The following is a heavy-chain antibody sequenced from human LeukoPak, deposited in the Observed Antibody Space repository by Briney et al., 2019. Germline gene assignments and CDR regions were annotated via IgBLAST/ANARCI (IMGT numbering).Heavy chain of an antibody. D-gene: IGHD3-22*01. Sequence: GGSLRLSCVGSGFTFSSYHMNWVRQAPGKGLEWVSYISSSSSTIYYADSVKGRFTISRDNAKNSLYLQTNSLRAEGTAVYYCARAQYYSDSTGYYYLHYWGQGTLVTASS. CDR1: GFTFSSYH. CDR2: ISSSSSTI. V-gene: IGHV3-48*01. CDR3: ARAQYYSDSTGYYYLHY. J-gene: IGHJ4*02.